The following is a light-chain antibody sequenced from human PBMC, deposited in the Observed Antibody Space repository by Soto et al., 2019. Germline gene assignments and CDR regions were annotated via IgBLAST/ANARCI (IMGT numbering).Light chain of an antibody. V-gene: IGKV1-5*01. CDR1: ENISGW. CDR3: QQANSFPWT. Sequence: DIQMTQSPSTLSASVGDRVTITCRASENISGWLAWYQQKPGRAPKLLIYDASSLESGVPSRFSGSGSGTDFTLTISSLQPEDFATYYCQQANSFPWTFGQGTKVDIK. J-gene: IGKJ1*01. CDR2: DAS.